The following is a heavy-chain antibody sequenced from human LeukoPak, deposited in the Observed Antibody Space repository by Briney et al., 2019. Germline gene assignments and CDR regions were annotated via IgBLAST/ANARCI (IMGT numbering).Heavy chain of an antibody. CDR1: GASISSYY. CDR2: IYSSGST. J-gene: IGHJ4*02. V-gene: IGHV4-59*01. CDR3: ARGRPPGAY. Sequence: SETLSLTCTVSGASISSYYWSWIRQPPGKGLEWIGYIYSSGSTDYNPSLKSRVTMSVDTSKNQFSLKLTSVTAADTAVYYCARGRPPGAYWGQGTLVTVSS. D-gene: IGHD2-2*01.